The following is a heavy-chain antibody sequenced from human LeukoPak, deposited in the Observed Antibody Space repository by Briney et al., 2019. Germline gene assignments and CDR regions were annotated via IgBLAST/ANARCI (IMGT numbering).Heavy chain of an antibody. J-gene: IGHJ4*02. Sequence: PSETLSLTCTVSGGSISSYYWSWIRQPPGKGLEWIGYIYYSGSTNYNPSLKSRVTISVDTSKNQFSLKLSSVTAADTAVYYCARFPYGDYPLGYWGQGTLVTVSS. CDR1: GGSISSYY. CDR2: IYYSGST. V-gene: IGHV4-59*01. D-gene: IGHD4-17*01. CDR3: ARFPYGDYPLGY.